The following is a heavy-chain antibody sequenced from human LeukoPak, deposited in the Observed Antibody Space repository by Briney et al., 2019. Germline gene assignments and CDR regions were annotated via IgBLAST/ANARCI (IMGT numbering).Heavy chain of an antibody. CDR1: GFTFSSYW. V-gene: IGHV3-23*01. D-gene: IGHD3-10*01. J-gene: IGHJ5*02. Sequence: GGSLRLSCAASGFTFSSYWMSWVRQAPGKGLEWVSAINGNGGSTYYADSVKGRFTISRDNSKNTLYLQMNSLRAEDTAMYYCTKAPPGKFDPWGQGTLVTVSS. CDR2: INGNGGST. CDR3: TKAPPGKFDP.